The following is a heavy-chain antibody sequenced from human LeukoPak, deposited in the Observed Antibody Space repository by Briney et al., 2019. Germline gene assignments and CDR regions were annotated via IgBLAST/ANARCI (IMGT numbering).Heavy chain of an antibody. CDR1: GFTFSSNY. CDR3: AREHQVAATPFDY. CDR2: IYSGAGT. D-gene: IGHD1-26*01. J-gene: IGHJ4*02. V-gene: IGHV3-66*01. Sequence: GGSLRLSCAASGFTFSSNYMSWVRQAPGKGLEWVSIIYSGAGTYYAVSVKGRFIIYRDNSKNTLYLQMNSLRAEDTGVYFCAREHQVAATPFDYWGQGTLVTVSS.